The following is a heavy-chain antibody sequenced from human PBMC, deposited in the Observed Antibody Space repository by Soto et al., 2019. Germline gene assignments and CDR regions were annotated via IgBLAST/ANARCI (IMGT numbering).Heavy chain of an antibody. D-gene: IGHD3-3*01. V-gene: IGHV4-30-4*01. CDR1: GGSIRSGDYY. CDR3: ARDLDFWSGNPRDY. Sequence: PSETLSLTCTVSGGSIRSGDYYWSWIRQPPGKGLEWIGYIYYSGSTYYNPSLKSRVTISVDTSKNQFSLKLSSVTAADTAVYYCARDLDFWSGNPRDYWGQGTLVTVSS. CDR2: IYYSGST. J-gene: IGHJ4*02.